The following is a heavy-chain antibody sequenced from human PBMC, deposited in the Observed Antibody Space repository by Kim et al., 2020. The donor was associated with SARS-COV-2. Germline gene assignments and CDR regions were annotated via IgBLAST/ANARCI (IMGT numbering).Heavy chain of an antibody. CDR2: T. CDR3: ARGGVATIWSY. D-gene: IGHD5-12*01. V-gene: IGHV4-59*09. Sequence: TNYNPSLKSRVTMSVDTSKNQFSLNLTSVTPADTAVYYCARGGVATIWSYWGQGTLVTSPQ. J-gene: IGHJ4*02.